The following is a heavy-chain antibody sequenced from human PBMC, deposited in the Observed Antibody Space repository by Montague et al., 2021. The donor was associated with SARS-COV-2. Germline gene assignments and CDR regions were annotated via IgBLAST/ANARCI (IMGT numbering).Heavy chain of an antibody. D-gene: IGHD2-15*01. Sequence: LRLSCAASGFTFSSYAMSWVRQAPGKGLEWVSAISGSGGSTYYADSVKGRFTISRDNSKNTLYLQMNSLRAEDTAVYYCAKDRIVVVVAALFDPWGQGTLVTVSS. CDR1: GFTFSSYA. CDR2: ISGSGGST. CDR3: AKDRIVVVVAALFDP. V-gene: IGHV3-23*01. J-gene: IGHJ5*02.